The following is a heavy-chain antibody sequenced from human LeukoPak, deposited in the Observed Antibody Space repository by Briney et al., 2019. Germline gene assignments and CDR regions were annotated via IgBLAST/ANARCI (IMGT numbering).Heavy chain of an antibody. J-gene: IGHJ4*02. Sequence: PGGSLRLSCAASGFTFSSYGMHWVRQAPGKGLKWVAVISYDGSNKYYADSVKGRFTISRDNSKNTLYLQMNSLRAEDTAVYYCAKLPSERLVSYYFDYWGQGTLLTVSS. D-gene: IGHD6-13*01. CDR1: GFTFSSYG. CDR2: ISYDGSNK. CDR3: AKLPSERLVSYYFDY. V-gene: IGHV3-30*18.